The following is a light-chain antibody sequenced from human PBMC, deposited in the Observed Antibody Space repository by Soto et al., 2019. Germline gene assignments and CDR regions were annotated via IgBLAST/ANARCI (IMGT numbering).Light chain of an antibody. CDR1: QSVKTF. CDR3: QQLKSYPIT. V-gene: IGKV3-11*01. J-gene: IGKJ5*01. Sequence: PGERATLSCRASQSVKTFLVWYQQRPGQAPRLLIHDASHRAAGIPARFSGSASGTEFTLTISSLQPEDFATYYCQQLKSYPITFGQGTRLEIK. CDR2: DAS.